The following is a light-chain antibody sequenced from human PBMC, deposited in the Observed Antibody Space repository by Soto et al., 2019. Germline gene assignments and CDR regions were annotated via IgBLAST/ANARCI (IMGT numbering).Light chain of an antibody. V-gene: IGKV1-39*01. J-gene: IGKJ4*01. CDR1: QSISTY. Sequence: DIQMTQSPSSLSASVGDRVTITCRASQSISTYLHWYQQKPGKAPKLLIYAASSLQSWVPSRFSGSGSGTDFTLTISSLQPEDFATYYCQQSYSTPLTFGGGTKVDIK. CDR2: AAS. CDR3: QQSYSTPLT.